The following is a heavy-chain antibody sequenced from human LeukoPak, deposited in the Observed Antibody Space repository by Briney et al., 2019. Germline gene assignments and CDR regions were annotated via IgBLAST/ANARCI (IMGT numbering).Heavy chain of an antibody. CDR1: GFTFSSYE. V-gene: IGHV3-48*03. CDR3: AELGITMIGGV. J-gene: IGHJ6*04. CDR2: ISSSGSTI. Sequence: GGSLRLSCAASGFTFSSYEMNWVRQAPGKGLEWVSYISSSGSTIYYADSVKGRFTISRDNAKNSLYLQMNSLRAEDTAVYYCAELGITMIGGVWGKGTTLTISS. D-gene: IGHD3-10*02.